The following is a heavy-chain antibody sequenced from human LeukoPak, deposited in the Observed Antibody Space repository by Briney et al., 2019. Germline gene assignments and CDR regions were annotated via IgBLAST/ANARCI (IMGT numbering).Heavy chain of an antibody. Sequence: GGSLRLSCAASGFTFSNYAMSWVRQAPGKGLEWVSSISSSSSYIYYADSVKGRFTISRDNAKNSLYLQMNSLRAEDTAVYYCARDLAAGTGYWGQGTLVTVSS. CDR1: GFTFSNYA. CDR2: ISSSSSYI. J-gene: IGHJ4*02. D-gene: IGHD6-13*01. V-gene: IGHV3-21*01. CDR3: ARDLAAGTGY.